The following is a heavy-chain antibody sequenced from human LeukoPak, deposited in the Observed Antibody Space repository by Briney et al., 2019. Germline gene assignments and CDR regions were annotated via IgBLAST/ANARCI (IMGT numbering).Heavy chain of an antibody. CDR2: ISGAGGGST. D-gene: IGHD6-13*01. J-gene: IGHJ4*02. V-gene: IGHV3-23*01. CDR3: AREGSSSWYPNFDY. Sequence: PGGSLRLSCAASGFTFSSYAMSWVRQAPGKGLEWVSIISGAGGGSTYYADSMKGRFTISRDNSKNTVYLQMNSLRAEDTALYYCAREGSSSWYPNFDYWGQGTLVTVSS. CDR1: GFTFSSYA.